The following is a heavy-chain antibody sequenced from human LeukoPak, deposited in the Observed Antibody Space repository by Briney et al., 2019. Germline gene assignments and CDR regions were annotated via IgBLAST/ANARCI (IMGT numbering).Heavy chain of an antibody. Sequence: GGSLRLSCAASGFTLSSYAMSWVRQAPGKGLEWVSGISGSGGSTYYADSVKGRFTISRDNSKNTLYLQMNSLRAEDTAVYYCAKRAASAVAGSNLVYWGQGTLVTVSS. CDR3: AKRAASAVAGSNLVY. V-gene: IGHV3-23*01. J-gene: IGHJ4*02. D-gene: IGHD6-19*01. CDR2: ISGSGGST. CDR1: GFTLSSYA.